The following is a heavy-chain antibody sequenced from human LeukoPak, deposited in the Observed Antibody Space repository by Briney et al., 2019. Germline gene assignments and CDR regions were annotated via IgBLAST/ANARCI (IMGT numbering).Heavy chain of an antibody. Sequence: SETLSLTCAVYGGSFSGYYWSWIRQPPGKGLEWIGEINHSGSTNYNPSLKSRVTISVDTSKNQFSLKLSSVTAADTAVYYCARGSRGYHYDSSGYPLFGYWGQGTLVTVSS. CDR2: INHSGST. J-gene: IGHJ4*02. CDR3: ARGSRGYHYDSSGYPLFGY. CDR1: GGSFSGYY. V-gene: IGHV4-34*01. D-gene: IGHD3-22*01.